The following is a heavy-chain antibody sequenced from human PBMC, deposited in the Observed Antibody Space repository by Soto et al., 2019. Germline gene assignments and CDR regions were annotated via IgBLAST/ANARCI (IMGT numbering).Heavy chain of an antibody. J-gene: IGHJ4*02. CDR2: INHSGST. D-gene: IGHD3-16*01. V-gene: IGHV4-34*01. CDR1: CGSFSGYY. Sequence: PSETLSRTCAVYCGSFSGYYWSCIRQPPWKGLEWIGEINHSGSTTYNPSLKSRVTISVDTHKNQFSLKLSSVTAADTAVYYCALWASNIEYWGQGTLVTVSS. CDR3: ALWASNIEY.